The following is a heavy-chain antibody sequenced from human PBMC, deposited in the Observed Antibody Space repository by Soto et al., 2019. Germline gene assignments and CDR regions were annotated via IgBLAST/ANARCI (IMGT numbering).Heavy chain of an antibody. Sequence: SVKVSCKASGGTFSSYAISWVRQAPGQGLEWKGGIIPIFGTTNYAQKFQGRVTITADESTSTAYMELSSLRSEDTAVYYCAADGGGRYCGGDCYYSYYYYGMDVWGQGTTVTVSS. CDR3: AADGGGRYCGGDCYYSYYYYGMDV. D-gene: IGHD2-21*02. J-gene: IGHJ6*02. CDR2: IIPIFGTT. V-gene: IGHV1-69*13. CDR1: GGTFSSYA.